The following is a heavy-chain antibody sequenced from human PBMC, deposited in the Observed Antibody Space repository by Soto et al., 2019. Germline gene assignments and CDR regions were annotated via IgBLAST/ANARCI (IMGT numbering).Heavy chain of an antibody. CDR2: TSSNEGTK. Sequence: QLQLVGSGGGVVQPGGSLRLSYATSGFTFRSYSMHWFRQAPGKGLEWVAATSSNEGTKLYADSVKGRFTISRDNSKNTLYLQMSSLTLEDTAVYYCAREVVTTEWYFDNWGQGILVTVSS. CDR3: AREVVTTEWYFDN. V-gene: IGHV3-30-3*01. D-gene: IGHD1-1*01. J-gene: IGHJ4*02. CDR1: GFTFRSYS.